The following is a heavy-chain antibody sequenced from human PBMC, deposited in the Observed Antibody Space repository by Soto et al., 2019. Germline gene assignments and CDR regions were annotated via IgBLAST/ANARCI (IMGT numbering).Heavy chain of an antibody. D-gene: IGHD3-3*01. CDR1: GYSFTSYW. V-gene: IGHV5-10-1*01. Sequence: GESLKISCKGSGYSFTSYWISWVRQMPGKGLEWMGRIDPSDSYTNYSPSFQGHVTISADKSISTAYLQWSSLKASDTAMYYCARRYYDFRSGLDAFDIWGQGIMVTGSS. J-gene: IGHJ3*02. CDR2: IDPSDSYT. CDR3: ARRYYDFRSGLDAFDI.